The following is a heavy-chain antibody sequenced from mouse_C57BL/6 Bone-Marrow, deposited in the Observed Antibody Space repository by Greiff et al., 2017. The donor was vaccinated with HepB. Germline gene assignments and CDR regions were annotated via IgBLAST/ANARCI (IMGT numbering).Heavy chain of an antibody. J-gene: IGHJ1*03. Sequence: EVQVVESGGGLVKPGGSLKLSCAASGFTFSDYGMHWVRQAPEKGLEWVAYISSGSSTIYYADTVKGRCTISRDNAKNTLFLQMTSLRSEDTALYYCARSYGNYPWYFDVWGTGTTVTVSS. V-gene: IGHV5-17*01. CDR3: ARSYGNYPWYFDV. D-gene: IGHD2-1*01. CDR1: GFTFSDYG. CDR2: ISSGSSTI.